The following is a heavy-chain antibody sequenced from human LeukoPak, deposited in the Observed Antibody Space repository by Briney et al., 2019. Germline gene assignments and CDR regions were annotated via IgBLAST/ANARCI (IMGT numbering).Heavy chain of an antibody. V-gene: IGHV4-31*03. Sequence: PSQTLSLTCTVSGGSISSGGYYWSWIRQHPGKGLEWIGYIYYSGSTYYNPSLKSRVTISVDTSKNQFSLKLSSVTAADTAVYYCAGDQGVWFGETYGMDVWGQGTTVTVSS. D-gene: IGHD3-10*01. CDR3: AGDQGVWFGETYGMDV. CDR2: IYYSGST. CDR1: GGSISSGGYY. J-gene: IGHJ6*02.